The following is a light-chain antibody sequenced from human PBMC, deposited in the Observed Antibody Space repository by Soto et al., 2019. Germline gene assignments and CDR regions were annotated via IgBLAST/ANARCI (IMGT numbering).Light chain of an antibody. V-gene: IGKV1-33*01. CDR1: HDINNY. J-gene: IGKJ5*01. Sequence: DIQMTQSPSSLSASVGDRVTIICQASHDINNYLNWYQQKPGKAPKLLIYDSSTLEIGVPSRFSGSGYGTRFSFTISSLQPEDIATYYCQQFDNLPVTFGQGTRLEIK. CDR2: DSS. CDR3: QQFDNLPVT.